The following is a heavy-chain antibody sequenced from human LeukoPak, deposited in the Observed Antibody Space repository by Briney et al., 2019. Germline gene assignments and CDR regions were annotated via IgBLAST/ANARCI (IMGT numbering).Heavy chain of an antibody. CDR2: ISYSGST. D-gene: IGHD2-2*01. Sequence: SETLSLTCTVSGGSISRSTYYWGWIRQPPGKGLEWIGSISYSGSTYYNPSLKSRVTISVDTSKNQFSLKLSSESVADTAVYYCARHGSSTTSLNYFDPWGQGTLVTVSS. CDR3: ARHGSSTTSLNYFDP. V-gene: IGHV4-39*01. CDR1: GGSISRSTYY. J-gene: IGHJ5*02.